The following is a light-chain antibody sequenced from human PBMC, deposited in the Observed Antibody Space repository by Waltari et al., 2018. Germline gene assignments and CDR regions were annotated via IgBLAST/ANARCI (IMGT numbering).Light chain of an antibody. CDR1: SSDVGNYNL. Sequence: QSVLTQPASVSGSPGQSITISCTGTSSDVGNYNLVSWYQQHPGKAPTLMIYEVSQRPSGVSNRFSGSKSGNTASLTISGLQAEDEADYYCCAYVGRDVVFGGRTKLTVL. CDR2: EVS. V-gene: IGLV2-23*02. CDR3: CAYVGRDVV. J-gene: IGLJ2*01.